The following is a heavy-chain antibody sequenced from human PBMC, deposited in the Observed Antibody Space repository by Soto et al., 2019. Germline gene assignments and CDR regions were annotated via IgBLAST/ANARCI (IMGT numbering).Heavy chain of an antibody. D-gene: IGHD3-22*01. CDR3: ARVGPAHYYDSSGYYSPLDY. V-gene: IGHV1-69*01. J-gene: IGHJ4*02. CDR2: IFPMFGTA. Sequence: QVQLVQSGAEVKKPGSSVKVSCKASGDTFSSYAINWVRQAPGQGLEWMGGIFPMFGTANYAQKLKGRVTITAGESTSTVYMELSSLRSEDTAVYYCARVGPAHYYDSSGYYSPLDYWGQGTLVTVSS. CDR1: GDTFSSYA.